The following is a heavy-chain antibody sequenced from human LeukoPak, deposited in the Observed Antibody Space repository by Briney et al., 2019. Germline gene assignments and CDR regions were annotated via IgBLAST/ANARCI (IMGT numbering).Heavy chain of an antibody. CDR1: GFTFSSYS. Sequence: PGGSLRLSCAASGFTFSSYSMNWVRQPPGKGLEWIGEINHSGSTNYNPSLKSRVTISVDTSKNQFSLKLSSVTAADTAVYYCARGWGSGYYRHFDYWGQGTLVTVSS. J-gene: IGHJ4*02. CDR3: ARGWGSGYYRHFDY. D-gene: IGHD3-22*01. CDR2: INHSGST. V-gene: IGHV4-34*01.